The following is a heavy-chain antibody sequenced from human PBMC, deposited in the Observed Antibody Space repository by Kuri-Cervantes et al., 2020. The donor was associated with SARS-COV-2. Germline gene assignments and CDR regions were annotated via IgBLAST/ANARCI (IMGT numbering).Heavy chain of an antibody. V-gene: IGHV1-46*01. D-gene: IGHD2-2*01. Sequence: ASVKVSCKASRYTFTSYYMHWVRQAPGQGLEGMGIINPSGGSTSYAQKFQGRVTMTEDTSTDTAYMELSSLRSEDTAVYYCATVPPRYCSSTSCYPRKEAIQFWFDPWGQGTLVTVSS. CDR2: INPSGGST. CDR1: RYTFTSYY. J-gene: IGHJ5*02. CDR3: ATVPPRYCSSTSCYPRKEAIQFWFDP.